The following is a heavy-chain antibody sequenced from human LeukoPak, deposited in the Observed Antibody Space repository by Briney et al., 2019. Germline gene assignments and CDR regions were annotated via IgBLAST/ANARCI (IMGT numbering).Heavy chain of an antibody. CDR3: ARPYYYDSSEYYFDY. J-gene: IGHJ4*02. CDR1: GYTFTSYY. D-gene: IGHD3-22*01. V-gene: IGHV1-46*01. Sequence: GASVKVSCKASGYTFTSYYMHWVRQAPGQGLAWMGIINPSGGSTSYAQKFQGRVTMTRDMSTSTVYMELSSLRSEDTAVYYCARPYYYDSSEYYFDYWGQGTLVTVSS. CDR2: INPSGGST.